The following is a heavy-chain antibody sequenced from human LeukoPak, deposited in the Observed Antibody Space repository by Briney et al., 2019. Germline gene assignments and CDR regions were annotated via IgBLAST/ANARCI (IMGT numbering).Heavy chain of an antibody. CDR1: GYSFTSYW. CDR2: IYPGDSDT. J-gene: IGHJ4*02. D-gene: IGHD2-15*01. Sequence: GESLKISCKGSGYSFTSYWIGWVRQMPGKGLVWMGIIYPGDSDTRYSPSFQGQVTISADKSISTAYLQWSSLKASDTAMYYCARRPWWCSGGSCYSHFDYWGQGTLVTVSS. V-gene: IGHV5-51*01. CDR3: ARRPWWCSGGSCYSHFDY.